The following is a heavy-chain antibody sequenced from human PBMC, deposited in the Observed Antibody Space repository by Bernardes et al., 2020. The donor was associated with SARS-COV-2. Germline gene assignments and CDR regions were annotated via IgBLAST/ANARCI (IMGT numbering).Heavy chain of an antibody. V-gene: IGHV1-2*02. CDR2: IAPNSGGT. J-gene: IGHJ6*02. Sequence: ASVKVSCKASGYSFSAFYINWVRQAPGHGPEWMGWIAPNSGGTTYAQNFLGRVTMTRATPINSAFMELSRLRSDDTAVYYCARAPRAYYGMDVWGQGTTVSVSS. CDR3: ARAPRAYYGMDV. CDR1: GYSFSAFY.